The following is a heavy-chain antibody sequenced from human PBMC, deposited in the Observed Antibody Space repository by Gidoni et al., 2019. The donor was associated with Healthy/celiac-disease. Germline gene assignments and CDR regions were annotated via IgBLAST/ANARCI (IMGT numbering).Heavy chain of an antibody. J-gene: IGHJ4*02. V-gene: IGHV3-15*01. CDR2: IKSKTDGGTT. Sequence: EVQLLDSGGGLVQPVGSLRLSCAASGFTFSNAWMSWVRQAPGKGLEWVGRIKSKTDGGTTDYAAPVKGRFTISRDDSKNTLYLQMNSLKTEDTAVYYCTTDPITMIVVVTPNFDYWGQGTLVTVSS. CDR1: GFTFSNAW. D-gene: IGHD3-22*01. CDR3: TTDPITMIVVVTPNFDY.